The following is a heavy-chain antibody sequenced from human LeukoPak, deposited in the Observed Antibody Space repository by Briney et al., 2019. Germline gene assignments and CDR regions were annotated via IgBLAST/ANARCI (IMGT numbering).Heavy chain of an antibody. D-gene: IGHD2-2*01. CDR1: GGSISSYY. J-gene: IGHJ6*03. Sequence: PSGTLSLTCTVSGGSISSYYWSWIRQPPGKGLEWIGYIYYSGSTNYNPSLKSRVTISVDTSKNQFSLKLSSVTAAGTAVYYCARHAIGYCSSTSCYPLTPHYYYYMDVWGKGTTVTVSS. CDR2: IYYSGST. CDR3: ARHAIGYCSSTSCYPLTPHYYYYMDV. V-gene: IGHV4-59*08.